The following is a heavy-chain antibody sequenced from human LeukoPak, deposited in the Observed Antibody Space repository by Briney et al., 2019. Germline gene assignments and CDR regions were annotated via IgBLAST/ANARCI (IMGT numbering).Heavy chain of an antibody. D-gene: IGHD6-19*01. J-gene: IGHJ4*02. CDR2: ISASDGST. CDR1: GFTFSSYV. V-gene: IGHV3-23*01. Sequence: GWSLRLSCAASGFTFSSYVMSWVRPAPGKGLEWVSAISASDGSTYYADSVKGRFTISRDNSKNTLYLQMNNLRDEDTAVYYCAKDVISVAGTPRYFDYWGQGTLVTVSS. CDR3: AKDVISVAGTPRYFDY.